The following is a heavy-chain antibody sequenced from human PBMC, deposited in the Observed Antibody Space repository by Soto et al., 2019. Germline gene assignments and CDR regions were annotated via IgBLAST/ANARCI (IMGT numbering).Heavy chain of an antibody. CDR2: IYWDDDK. J-gene: IGHJ5*02. CDR1: GFSLSTRTVG. V-gene: IGHV2-5*02. D-gene: IGHD2-15*01. CDR3: AHRQTYCSGGGCYDNWFDP. Sequence: QITLKESGPTLVNPTQTLTLTCTFSGFSLSTRTVGVGWIRQPLGKALEWLALIYWDDDKRYSPSLKNRLTITKDTSKNQVVLTMTNMDPVDTATYYCAHRQTYCSGGGCYDNWFDPWGQGILVTVSS.